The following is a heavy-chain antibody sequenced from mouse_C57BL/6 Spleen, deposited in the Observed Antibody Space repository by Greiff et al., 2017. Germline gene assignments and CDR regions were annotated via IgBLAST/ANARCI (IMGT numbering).Heavy chain of an antibody. CDR3: ARAPSYYYGSHWYFDV. D-gene: IGHD1-1*01. V-gene: IGHV3-6*01. CDR2: ISYDGSN. J-gene: IGHJ1*03. Sequence: EVKLMESGPGLVKPSQSLSLTCSVTGYSITSGYYWNWIRQFPGNKLEWMGYISYDGSNNYNPSLKNRISITRDTSKNQFFLKLNSVTTEDTATYYCARAPSYYYGSHWYFDVWGTGTTVTVSS. CDR1: GYSITSGYY.